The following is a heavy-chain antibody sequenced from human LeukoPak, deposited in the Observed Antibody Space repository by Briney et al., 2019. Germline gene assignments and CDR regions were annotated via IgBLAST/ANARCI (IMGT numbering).Heavy chain of an antibody. D-gene: IGHD6-6*01. Sequence: GASVKVSCKASGGTFSSYAISWVRQAPGQGLEWMGRIIPILGIANYAQKFQGRVTITADKSTSTAYMELRSLRSDDTAVYYCARDRPLEYSSSPRAFDIWGQGTMVTVSS. J-gene: IGHJ3*02. CDR3: ARDRPLEYSSSPRAFDI. CDR2: IIPILGIA. CDR1: GGTFSSYA. V-gene: IGHV1-69*04.